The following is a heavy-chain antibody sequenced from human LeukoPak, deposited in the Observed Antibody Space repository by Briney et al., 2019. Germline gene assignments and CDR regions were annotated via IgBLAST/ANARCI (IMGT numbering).Heavy chain of an antibody. CDR1: GYTLTGYY. CDR2: INPNSGDT. Sequence: ASVKVSRKASGYTLTGYYMHWVRQAPGQGLEWMGWINPNSGDTIYAQKFQGRVTMTRDTSISTAYMELSRLRSDDTAVYYCAREEGFCRSTSCSAPFDYWGQGTLVTVSS. V-gene: IGHV1-2*02. J-gene: IGHJ4*02. D-gene: IGHD2-2*01. CDR3: AREEGFCRSTSCSAPFDY.